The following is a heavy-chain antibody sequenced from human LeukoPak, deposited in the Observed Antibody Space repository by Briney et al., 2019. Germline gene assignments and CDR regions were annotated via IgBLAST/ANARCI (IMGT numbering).Heavy chain of an antibody. J-gene: IGHJ4*02. CDR2: IKSKPDGGTT. Sequence: GGSLRLSCAASGFTFSNAWMSWVRQAPGKGLEWVGRIKSKPDGGTTDYAAPVKGRFTISRDDSKNTVYLQMNSLKTEDTGVYHCTTQGHHYDSSGYNFVDYWGQGTLVTVSS. D-gene: IGHD3-22*01. CDR3: TTQGHHYDSSGYNFVDY. V-gene: IGHV3-15*05. CDR1: GFTFSNAW.